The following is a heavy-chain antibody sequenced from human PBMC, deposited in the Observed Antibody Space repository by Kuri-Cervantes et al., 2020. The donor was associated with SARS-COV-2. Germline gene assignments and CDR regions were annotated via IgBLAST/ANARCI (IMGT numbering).Heavy chain of an antibody. J-gene: IGHJ5*02. D-gene: IGHD3-10*01. CDR3: ARGPPDLGEEWFDP. CDR1: GYSISSGYY. Sequence: GSLRLSCAVSGYSISSGYYWGWIRQPPGKGLEWIGSIYHSGSTYYNPSLKSRVTISVDTSKNQFSLKLSSVTAADTAVYYCARGPPDLGEEWFDPWGQGTLVTVSS. V-gene: IGHV4-38-2*01. CDR2: IYHSGST.